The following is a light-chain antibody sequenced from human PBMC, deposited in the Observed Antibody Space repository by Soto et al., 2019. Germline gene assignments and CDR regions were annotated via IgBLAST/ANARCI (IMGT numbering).Light chain of an antibody. V-gene: IGKV1-39*01. CDR1: QSISSY. CDR2: AAS. J-gene: IGKJ4*01. Sequence: DIQMTQSQSSLSASVGDRVTITCRASQSISSYLNWYQQKPGKAPKLLIYAASSLQSGVTSMFSGSGSGTDFTLTRSSLQPEDFANYYCQQSYRTPLTFGGGTKVEIK. CDR3: QQSYRTPLT.